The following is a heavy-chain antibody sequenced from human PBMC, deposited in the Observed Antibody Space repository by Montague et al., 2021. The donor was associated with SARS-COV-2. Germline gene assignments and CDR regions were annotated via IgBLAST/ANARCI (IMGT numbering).Heavy chain of an antibody. Sequence: SETLSLTCTVSGASITSCFWNWVRQPPGKGLEWIGYVSYGGGTNYDPSLKSRVTISVDTSKNQFSFNLSSVTAADTAMYYCARGHMDIVSTIFDSWGQGTLVTVSS. D-gene: IGHD5/OR15-5a*01. CDR1: GASITSCF. CDR2: VSYGGGT. J-gene: IGHJ4*02. V-gene: IGHV4-59*01. CDR3: ARGHMDIVSTIFDS.